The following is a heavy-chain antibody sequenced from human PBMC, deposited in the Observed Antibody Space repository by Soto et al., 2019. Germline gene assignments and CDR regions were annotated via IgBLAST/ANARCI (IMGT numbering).Heavy chain of an antibody. J-gene: IGHJ5*02. D-gene: IGHD3-9*01. CDR1: GFTFTRYS. V-gene: IGHV3-21*01. Sequence: PGRSLRLSCAASGFTFTRYSMNWVRQAPGKGLEWVSSISRTTNYIYYADSVKGRFTISRDNSKNTLYLQMNSLRAEDTAEYYCARDHDSLSGPPWFDPWGQGTLVTVSS. CDR3: ARDHDSLSGPPWFDP. CDR2: ISRTTNYI.